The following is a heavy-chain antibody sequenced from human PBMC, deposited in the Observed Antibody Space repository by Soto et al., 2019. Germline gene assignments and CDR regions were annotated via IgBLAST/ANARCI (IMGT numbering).Heavy chain of an antibody. CDR2: ISAYNGDT. D-gene: IGHD1-7*01. Sequence: ASVKVSCKASGYSFSRYGITWVRQAPGQGLEWMGWISAYNGDTNYAQKLQGRVTMTTDTSTSTAYMELRSLRSDDTAVYYCAREGVGTISAQGGLYYYGMDVWGQATTVTVSS. J-gene: IGHJ6*02. CDR1: GYSFSRYG. CDR3: AREGVGTISAQGGLYYYGMDV. V-gene: IGHV1-18*01.